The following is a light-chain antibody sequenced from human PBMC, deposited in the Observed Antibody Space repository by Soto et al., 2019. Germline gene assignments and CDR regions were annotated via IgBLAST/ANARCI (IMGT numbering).Light chain of an antibody. Sequence: DIQMTQSPSTLSASVGDRVTMSCRASQSISTWLAWYQQKPGKAPKLLIYDASVLESGVPSRFSASGSGTEFTLTINSLQADDFATYYCQQYNNYSWTFGQGTKVDIK. J-gene: IGKJ1*01. CDR2: DAS. CDR3: QQYNNYSWT. CDR1: QSISTW. V-gene: IGKV1-5*01.